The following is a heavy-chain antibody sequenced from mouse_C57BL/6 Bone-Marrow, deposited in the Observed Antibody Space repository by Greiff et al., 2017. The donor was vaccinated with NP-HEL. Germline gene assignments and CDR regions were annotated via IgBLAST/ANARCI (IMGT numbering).Heavy chain of an antibody. J-gene: IGHJ1*03. Sequence: QVQLQQSGAELARPGASVKLSCKASGYTFTSYGISWVKQRTGKGLEWIGEIYPRSGNPYYNEKFKGKATLTADNSSSTAYMELRSLTSEDSAVYFCARSLIYYDYLWYCDVWGTGTTVTVSS. CDR2: IYPRSGNP. CDR1: GYTFTSYG. CDR3: ARSLIYYDYLWYCDV. D-gene: IGHD2-4*01. V-gene: IGHV1-81*01.